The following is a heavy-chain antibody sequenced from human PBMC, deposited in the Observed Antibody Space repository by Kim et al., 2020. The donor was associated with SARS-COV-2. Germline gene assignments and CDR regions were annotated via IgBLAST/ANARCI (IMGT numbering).Heavy chain of an antibody. D-gene: IGHD3-3*01. CDR3: ARDAYYDFWSGPGHYMDV. CDR2: IWYDGSNK. Sequence: GALRLSCAASGFTFSSYGMHWVRQAPGKGLEWVAVIWYDGSNKYYADSVKGRFTISRDNSKNTLYLQMNSLRAEDTAVYYCARDAYYDFWSGPGHYMDVWGKGTTVTVSS. V-gene: IGHV3-33*01. J-gene: IGHJ6*03. CDR1: GFTFSSYG.